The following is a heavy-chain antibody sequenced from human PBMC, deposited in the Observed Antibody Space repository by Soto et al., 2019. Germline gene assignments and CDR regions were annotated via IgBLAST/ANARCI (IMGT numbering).Heavy chain of an antibody. Sequence: EVQLVESGGGLVKPGESLRLSCVASDSTFSSYSMTWVRQAPGRGLEWVSSISSRSSVIFYGDSLKGRFTISRDNAKNSLYLQMNSLRAEDTAVYYCLRGGRGYTKDDTLDIWGQGTMVTVSS. J-gene: IGHJ3*02. D-gene: IGHD2-2*02. CDR3: LRGGRGYTKDDTLDI. V-gene: IGHV3-21*01. CDR1: DSTFSSYS. CDR2: ISSRSSVI.